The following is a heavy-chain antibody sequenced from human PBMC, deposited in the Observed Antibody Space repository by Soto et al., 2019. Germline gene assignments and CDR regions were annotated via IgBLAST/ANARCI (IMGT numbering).Heavy chain of an antibody. J-gene: IGHJ6*02. CDR2: ISSGGNTM. V-gene: IGHV3-48*04. D-gene: IGHD3-22*01. CDR3: AGELGLRRVVVSGCGMDV. Sequence: VQLVESGGGLVQPGGSLRLSCAASGFPFSAYAMNWVRQAPGKGLEWLSYISSGGNTMYYADSVKGRFTISRDNTKNALYVQMNSLRCQEIAGYYCAGELGLRRVVVSGCGMDVRGQGTAVSVCS. CDR1: GFPFSAYA.